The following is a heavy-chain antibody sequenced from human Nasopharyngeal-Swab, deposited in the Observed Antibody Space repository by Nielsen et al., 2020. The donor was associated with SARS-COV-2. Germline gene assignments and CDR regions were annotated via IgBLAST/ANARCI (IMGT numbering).Heavy chain of an antibody. V-gene: IGHV4-61*01. J-gene: IGHJ5*02. Sequence: SETLSLTCTVSGVSVSSGSYYWSWIRQPPGKGLGWIGYIYYSGSTNYNPSLKSRVTISVDTSKNQFSLKLSSVTAADTAVYYCAREPSMVRGPFDPWGQGTLGTVSS. CDR1: GVSVSSGSYY. D-gene: IGHD3-10*01. CDR2: IYYSGST. CDR3: AREPSMVRGPFDP.